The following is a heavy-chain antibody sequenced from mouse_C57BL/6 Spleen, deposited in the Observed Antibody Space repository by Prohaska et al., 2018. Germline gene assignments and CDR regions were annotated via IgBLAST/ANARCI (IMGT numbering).Heavy chain of an antibody. CDR2: INPSNGGT. CDR3: ARDYYGSSYWFAY. Sequence: QVQLQQPGTELVKPGASVKLSCKASGYTFTSYWMPWVMQRPGQGLEWIGNINPSNGGTNYNEKFKSKATLTVDKSSSTAYMQLSSLTSEDSAVYYCARDYYGSSYWFAYWGQGTLVTVSA. V-gene: IGHV1-53*01. D-gene: IGHD1-1*01. J-gene: IGHJ3*01. CDR1: GYTFTSYW.